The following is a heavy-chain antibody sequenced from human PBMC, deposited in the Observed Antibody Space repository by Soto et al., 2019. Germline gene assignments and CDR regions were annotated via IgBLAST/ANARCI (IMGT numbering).Heavy chain of an antibody. V-gene: IGHV3-33*01. CDR1: GFTFSSYG. D-gene: IGHD6-13*01. CDR3: ARDKGSYSSSWYLGPQSYYYGMDV. Sequence: GGSLRLSCAASGFTFSSYGMHWVRQAPGKGLEWVAVIWYDGSNKYYADSVKGRFTISRDNSKNTLYLQMNSLRAEDTAVYYCARDKGSYSSSWYLGPQSYYYGMDVWGQGTTVTVSS. J-gene: IGHJ6*02. CDR2: IWYDGSNK.